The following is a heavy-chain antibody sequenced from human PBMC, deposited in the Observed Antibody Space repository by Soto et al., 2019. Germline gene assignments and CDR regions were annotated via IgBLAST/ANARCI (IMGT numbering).Heavy chain of an antibody. J-gene: IGHJ4*02. CDR2: ISRYGDFT. V-gene: IGHV3-23*01. Sequence: EVQLLESGGDLIQPGGSLRLSCAASGFTFNIYAMTWVRQAPGKGLEWVSAISRYGDFTYYADSVEGRFTISRDNSKNTLYLQMNSLRAEDTAVYYCANDRYLDHDSRGYLFDNWGQGTRVTVSS. D-gene: IGHD3-22*01. CDR1: GFTFNIYA. CDR3: ANDRYLDHDSRGYLFDN.